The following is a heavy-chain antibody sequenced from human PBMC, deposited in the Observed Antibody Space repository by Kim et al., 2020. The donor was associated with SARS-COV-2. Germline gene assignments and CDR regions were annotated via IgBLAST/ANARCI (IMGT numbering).Heavy chain of an antibody. CDR1: GFSVRGTY. V-gene: IGHV3-53*01. Sequence: GGSLRLSCAASGFSVRGTYMSWVRQTPEKGLEWVSAIYDSDSTYYADSVQGRFTISRDNSKNTLYLQMGSLRAEDTAVYYCARLTGGTIYDQWGQGTLVTVSS. CDR2: IYDSDST. J-gene: IGHJ4*02. CDR3: ARLTGGTIYDQ. D-gene: IGHD3-9*01.